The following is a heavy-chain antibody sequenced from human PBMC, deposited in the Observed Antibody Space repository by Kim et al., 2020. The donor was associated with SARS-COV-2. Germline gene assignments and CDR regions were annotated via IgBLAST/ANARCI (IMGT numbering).Heavy chain of an antibody. CDR3: TTDQVAVAGAYYYYGMDV. D-gene: IGHD6-19*01. V-gene: IGHV3-15*01. J-gene: IGHJ6*02. Sequence: KGRFTISRDDSKNTLYLQMNSLKTEDTAVYYCTTDQVAVAGAYYYYGMDVWGQGTTVTVSS.